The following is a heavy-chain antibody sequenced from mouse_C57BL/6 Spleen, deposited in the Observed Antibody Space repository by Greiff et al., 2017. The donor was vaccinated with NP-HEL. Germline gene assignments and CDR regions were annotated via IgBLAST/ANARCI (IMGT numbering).Heavy chain of an antibody. CDR3: TRVLRLREYYFDY. CDR1: GYTFTGYW. J-gene: IGHJ2*01. V-gene: IGHV1-9*01. CDR2: ILPGSGST. Sequence: VQLQQSGAELMKPGASVKLSCKATGYTFTGYWIEWVKQRPGHGLEWIGEILPGSGSTNYNEKFKSKATFTADTSSTTSYMLLSSLSSEDSAIYYCTRVLRLREYYFDYGGQGTTRTVSS. D-gene: IGHD3-2*02.